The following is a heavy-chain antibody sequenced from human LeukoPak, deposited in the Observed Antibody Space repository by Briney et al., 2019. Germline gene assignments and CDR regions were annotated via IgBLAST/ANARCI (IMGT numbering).Heavy chain of an antibody. Sequence: GGSLRLSCAASGFTFSDYWKHWVRQGPGKGLERVSRIYSDDSSAYYADSVKGRFTISRDNAKNTLFLQMNSLRAEDTAMYYCARVSGSRNFYFGAFDIWGQGTMVTVSS. CDR2: IYSDDSSA. D-gene: IGHD3-10*01. CDR3: ARVSGSRNFYFGAFDI. CDR1: GFTFSDYW. V-gene: IGHV3-74*01. J-gene: IGHJ3*02.